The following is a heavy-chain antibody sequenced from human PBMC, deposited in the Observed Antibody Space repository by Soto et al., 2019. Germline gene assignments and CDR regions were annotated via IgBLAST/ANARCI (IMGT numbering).Heavy chain of an antibody. CDR2: IYYSGST. J-gene: IGHJ6*02. D-gene: IGHD6-6*01. Sequence: PSETLSLTCTVSGGSISSSSYYWGWIRQPPGKGLEWIGSIYYSGSTNYNPSLKSRVTISVDKSKNQFSLKLSSVTAADTAVYYCARVGRQLVDEYRGRYYYYGMDVWGQGTTVTVSS. V-gene: IGHV4-39*07. CDR1: GGSISSSSYY. CDR3: ARVGRQLVDEYRGRYYYYGMDV.